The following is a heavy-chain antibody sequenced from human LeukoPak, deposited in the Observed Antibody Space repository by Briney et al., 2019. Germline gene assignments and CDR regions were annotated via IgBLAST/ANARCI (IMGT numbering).Heavy chain of an antibody. CDR1: GFTFSSYA. D-gene: IGHD3-10*01. Sequence: PGRSLRLSCAASGFTFSSYAMHWVRQAPGKGLEWVAVISYDGSNKYYADSVKGRFTITRDNSKNTLYLQMNSLRAEDTAVYFCVRGSRLHFYGKTQEHFDAWGQGTLVTVSS. J-gene: IGHJ4*02. CDR2: ISYDGSNK. CDR3: VRGSRLHFYGKTQEHFDA. V-gene: IGHV3-30*07.